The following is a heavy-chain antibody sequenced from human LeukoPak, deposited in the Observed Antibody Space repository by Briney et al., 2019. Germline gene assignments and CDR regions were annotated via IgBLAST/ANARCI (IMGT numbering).Heavy chain of an antibody. Sequence: GASVKVSCKASGYTFTSYGISWVRQAPGQGLEWMGIINPSGGSTSYAQKFQGRVTMTRDTSTSTVYMELSSLRSEDTAVYYCAREDYYGSGSSPGNYWGQGTLVTVSS. V-gene: IGHV1-46*01. CDR1: GYTFTSYG. D-gene: IGHD3-10*01. J-gene: IGHJ4*02. CDR2: INPSGGST. CDR3: AREDYYGSGSSPGNY.